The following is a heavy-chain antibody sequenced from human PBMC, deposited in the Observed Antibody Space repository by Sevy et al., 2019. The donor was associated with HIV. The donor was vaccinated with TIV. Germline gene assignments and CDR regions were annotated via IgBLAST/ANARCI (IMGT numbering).Heavy chain of an antibody. V-gene: IGHV3-7*01. D-gene: IGHD5-18*01. Sequence: GGSLRLSCAASGFTFSVYRMTWVRQAPGKGLEWVATMKEDGSDKDYVTSVKGRFTISRDNAKNSLYLQMNSLRAEDTAVYYCVREGVGGYSYSLDQWGLGTLVTVSS. CDR2: MKEDGSDK. J-gene: IGHJ4*02. CDR1: GFTFSVYR. CDR3: VREGVGGYSYSLDQ.